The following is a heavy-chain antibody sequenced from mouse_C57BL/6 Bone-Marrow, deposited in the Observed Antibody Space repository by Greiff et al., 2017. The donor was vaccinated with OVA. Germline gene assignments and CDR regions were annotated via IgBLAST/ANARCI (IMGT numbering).Heavy chain of an antibody. D-gene: IGHD3-2*02. J-gene: IGHJ3*01. Sequence: VQLQQSGPELVKPGASVKMSCKASGYTFTDYNMHWVKQSHGKSLEWIGYINPNNGGTSYNQKFKGKATLTVNKSSSTAYMELRSLTSEDSAVYYCARDSSGLSWFAYWGQGTLVTVSA. V-gene: IGHV1-22*01. CDR1: GYTFTDYN. CDR2: INPNNGGT. CDR3: ARDSSGLSWFAY.